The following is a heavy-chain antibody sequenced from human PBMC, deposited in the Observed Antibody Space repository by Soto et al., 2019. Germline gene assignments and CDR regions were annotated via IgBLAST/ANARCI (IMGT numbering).Heavy chain of an antibody. Sequence: ASVKVSCKASGYTFTSYGISWVRQAPGQGLEWMGWISAYNGNTNYAQKLQGRVTMTTDTSTSTAYMELRSLRFDVTAVYYCARSAWLVKDPDYWGQGTLVTVSS. CDR3: ARSAWLVKDPDY. CDR2: ISAYNGNT. CDR1: GYTFTSYG. J-gene: IGHJ4*02. V-gene: IGHV1-18*01. D-gene: IGHD6-19*01.